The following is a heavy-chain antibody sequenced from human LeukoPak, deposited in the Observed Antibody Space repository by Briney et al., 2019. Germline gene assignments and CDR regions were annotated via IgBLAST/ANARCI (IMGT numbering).Heavy chain of an antibody. CDR2: ISYDGSNK. CDR3: AKRYFDL. Sequence: GGSLRLSCAASGFTFSSYSMHWVRQAPGKGLEWVAVISYDGSNKYYADSVKGRFTISRDNSKNTLYLQMNSLRAEDTAVYYCAKRYFDLWGRGTLVTVSS. J-gene: IGHJ2*01. CDR1: GFTFSSYS. V-gene: IGHV3-30*18.